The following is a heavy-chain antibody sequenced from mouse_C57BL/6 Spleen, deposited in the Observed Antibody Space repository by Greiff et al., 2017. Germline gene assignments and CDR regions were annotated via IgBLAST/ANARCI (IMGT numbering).Heavy chain of an antibody. J-gene: IGHJ4*01. CDR3: ARSYYYGSSYVDAMDY. CDR2: IYPGDGDT. V-gene: IGHV1-80*01. Sequence: QVQLQQSGAELVQPGASVKISCKASGYAFSSYWMNWVKQRPGKGLEWIGQIYPGDGDTNYNGKFKGKATLTADKSSSTAYMQLSSLTSEDSAVYFCARSYYYGSSYVDAMDYWGQGTSVTVSS. CDR1: GYAFSSYW. D-gene: IGHD1-1*01.